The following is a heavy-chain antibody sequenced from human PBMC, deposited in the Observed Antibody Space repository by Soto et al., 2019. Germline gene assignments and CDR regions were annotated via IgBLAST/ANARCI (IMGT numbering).Heavy chain of an antibody. CDR3: ARDKGNYDSSGYYHDAFDI. D-gene: IGHD3-22*01. Sequence: GGSLRLSCAASGFTFSSYWMSWVRQAQGKGLEWVANIKQDGSEKYYVDSVKGRFTISRDNAKNSLYLQMNSLRAEDTAVYYCARDKGNYDSSGYYHDAFDIWGQGTMVTVSS. CDR2: IKQDGSEK. V-gene: IGHV3-7*03. CDR1: GFTFSSYW. J-gene: IGHJ3*02.